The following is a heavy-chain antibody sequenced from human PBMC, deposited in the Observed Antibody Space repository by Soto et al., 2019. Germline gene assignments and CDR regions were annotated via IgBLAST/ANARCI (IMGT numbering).Heavy chain of an antibody. D-gene: IGHD2-2*01. Sequence: SETLSLTCAVYGGSFSGYYWSWIRQPPGKGLEWIGEINHSGSTNYNPSLKSRVTISVDTSKNQFSLKLSSVTAADTAVYYCARGAVVVVPAAIYYYYGMDVWGQGTTVTVSS. CDR1: GGSFSGYY. CDR2: INHSGST. J-gene: IGHJ6*02. CDR3: ARGAVVVVPAAIYYYYGMDV. V-gene: IGHV4-34*01.